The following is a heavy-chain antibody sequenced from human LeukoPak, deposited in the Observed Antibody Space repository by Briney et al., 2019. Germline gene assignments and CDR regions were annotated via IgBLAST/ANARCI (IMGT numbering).Heavy chain of an antibody. V-gene: IGHV3-30*03. J-gene: IGHJ4*02. D-gene: IGHD1/OR15-1a*01. CDR2: ISYDGSNK. CDR3: ARGTWLNKLFDY. CDR1: GFTFSSYS. Sequence: GGSLRLSCAASGFTFSSYSIHWVRQAPGKGLEWVAVISYDGSNKYYADSVKGRFTISRDNSKNTLYLEMNSLRTEDTAVYYCARGTWLNKLFDYWGQGTLVTVSS.